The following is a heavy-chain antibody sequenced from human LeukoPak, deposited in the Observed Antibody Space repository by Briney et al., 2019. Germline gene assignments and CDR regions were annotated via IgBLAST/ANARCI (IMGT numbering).Heavy chain of an antibody. CDR3: AREGTTGTNN. Sequence: SETLSLTCAVYGGSFSGYYWSWIRQPPGKGLEWIGEINHSGSTNYNPSLKSRVTISVDTSKNQFSLKLSSVTAADTAVYYCAREGTTGTNNWGQGTLVTVSS. V-gene: IGHV4-34*01. CDR1: GGSFSGYY. D-gene: IGHD1-1*01. CDR2: INHSGST. J-gene: IGHJ4*02.